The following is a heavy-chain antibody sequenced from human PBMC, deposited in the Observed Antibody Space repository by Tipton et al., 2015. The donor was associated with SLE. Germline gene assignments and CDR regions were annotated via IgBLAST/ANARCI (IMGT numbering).Heavy chain of an antibody. D-gene: IGHD3-10*01. V-gene: IGHV3-23*01. J-gene: IGHJ5*02. CDR3: APLYGSGSYPPLA. Sequence: SLRLSCAASGFSLRSYAMSWVRQAPGKGLEWVSAISGSGGNTNYADSVKGRFTISRDNSKNTMYLQMNSLRAEDTAVYYCAPLYGSGSYPPLAWGQGTLVAVSS. CDR2: ISGSGGNT. CDR1: GFSLRSYA.